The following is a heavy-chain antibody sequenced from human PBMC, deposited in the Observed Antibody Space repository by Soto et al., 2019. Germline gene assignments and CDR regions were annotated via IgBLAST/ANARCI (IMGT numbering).Heavy chain of an antibody. CDR2: ISAYNGNT. CDR3: ATKIGNNYYHSKRYFDL. V-gene: IGHV1-18*04. Sequence: GASVKVSCKASGYTFTSYGISWVRQAPGQGLEWMGWISAYNGNTNYAQKLQGRVTMTTDTSTSTAYMELRSLRSDDTAVYYCATKIGNNYYHSKRYFDLWGRGTLVTVSS. CDR1: GYTFTSYG. D-gene: IGHD3-22*01. J-gene: IGHJ2*01.